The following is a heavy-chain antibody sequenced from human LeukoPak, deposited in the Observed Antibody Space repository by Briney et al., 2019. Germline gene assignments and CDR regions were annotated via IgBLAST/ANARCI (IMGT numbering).Heavy chain of an antibody. CDR3: ARVPRGPCYYDSSGYSHNWFDP. Sequence: GGSLSLSCAASGFTFSSYSMNWVRQAPGKGLEWVSSISRSRSYIYYADSVKGRFTISRDNAKNSLYLQMNSLRAEDTAVYYCARVPRGPCYYDSSGYSHNWFDPWGQGTLVTVSS. D-gene: IGHD3-22*01. CDR1: GFTFSSYS. V-gene: IGHV3-21*01. CDR2: ISRSRSYI. J-gene: IGHJ5*02.